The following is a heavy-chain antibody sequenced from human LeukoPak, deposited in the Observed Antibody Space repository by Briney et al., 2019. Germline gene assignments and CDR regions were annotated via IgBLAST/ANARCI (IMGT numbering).Heavy chain of an antibody. D-gene: IGHD6-13*01. V-gene: IGHV3-30-3*01. Sequence: QAGGSLRLSCAASGFTVSSNYMSWVRQAPGKGLEWVAVISYDGSNKYYADSVKGRFTISRDDSKNTLYLQMNSLRAEDTAVYYCARDVVGSSNNGMDVWGQGTTVTVSS. CDR2: ISYDGSNK. CDR1: GFTVSSNY. J-gene: IGHJ6*02. CDR3: ARDVVGSSNNGMDV.